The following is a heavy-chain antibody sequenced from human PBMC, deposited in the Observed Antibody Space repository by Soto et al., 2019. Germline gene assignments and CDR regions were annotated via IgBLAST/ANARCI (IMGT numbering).Heavy chain of an antibody. V-gene: IGHV1-3*01. CDR2: INAGNGNT. J-gene: IGHJ3*02. CDR1: GYTFTSYA. Sequence: ASVKVSCKASGYTFTSYAMHWVRQAPGQRLEWMGWINAGNGNTKYSQKLQGRVTMTTGTSTSTAYMELRSLRSDDTAVYYCARFRRRQDAFDIWGQGTMVTVSS. CDR3: ARFRRRQDAFDI.